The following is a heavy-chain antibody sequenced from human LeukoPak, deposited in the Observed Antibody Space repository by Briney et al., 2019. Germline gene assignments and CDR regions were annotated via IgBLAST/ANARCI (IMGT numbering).Heavy chain of an antibody. D-gene: IGHD3-9*01. V-gene: IGHV3-11*01. CDR3: ARDLLTALRYFDY. CDR2: ISSSGSTI. J-gene: IGHJ4*02. Sequence: GGPLRLSCAASGFTFSDYYMSWIRQAPGKGLEWVSYISSSGSTIYYADSVKGRFTISRDNAKNSLYLQMNSLRAEDTAVYYCARDLLTALRYFDYWGQGTLVTVSS. CDR1: GFTFSDYY.